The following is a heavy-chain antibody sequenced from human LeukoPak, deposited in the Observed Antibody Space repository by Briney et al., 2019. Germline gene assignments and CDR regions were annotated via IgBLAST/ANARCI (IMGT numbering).Heavy chain of an antibody. D-gene: IGHD3-16*02. Sequence: GGSLRLSCAASGFTFSSYSMSWVRQAPGKGLEWVSGINWNGGSTGYADSVKGRFTISRDNAKNSLYLQMNSLRAEDTALYYCASSGLYDYVWGSYRPPFDYWGQGTLVTVSS. V-gene: IGHV3-20*04. CDR1: GFTFSSYS. CDR2: INWNGGST. J-gene: IGHJ4*02. CDR3: ASSGLYDYVWGSYRPPFDY.